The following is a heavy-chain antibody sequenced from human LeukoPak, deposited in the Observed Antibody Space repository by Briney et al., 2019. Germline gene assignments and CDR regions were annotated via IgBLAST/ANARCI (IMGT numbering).Heavy chain of an antibody. CDR1: GYTFTDNY. CDR3: ARVPMGAYFYYMDV. CDR2: INPNSGGT. J-gene: IGHJ6*03. Sequence: ASVKVSCKGSGYTFTDNYLHWVRHAPGQGLEWMGWINPNSGGTNYAQKFQDRVSMTRDTSISTAYLELSRLRSDDTAVYYCARVPMGAYFYYMDVWGKGTTFTISS. D-gene: IGHD1-26*01. V-gene: IGHV1-2*02.